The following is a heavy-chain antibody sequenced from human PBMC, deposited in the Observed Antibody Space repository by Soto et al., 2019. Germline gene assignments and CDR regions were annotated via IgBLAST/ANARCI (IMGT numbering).Heavy chain of an antibody. CDR2: ISQCWAI. D-gene: IGHD2-15*01. J-gene: IGHJ5*02. CDR1: GGSITCVAYS. Sequence: TQSLTCALSGGSITCVAYSWSWIRQPPGKVMEWLGSISQCWAIYYNLSLERRVPISMVRSQNAFALNLSSVTADDPAVYYCARGMWNIEEMIYGCYFDPWGPGTQGTVSS. V-gene: IGHV4-30-2*01. CDR3: ARGMWNIEEMIYGCYFDP.